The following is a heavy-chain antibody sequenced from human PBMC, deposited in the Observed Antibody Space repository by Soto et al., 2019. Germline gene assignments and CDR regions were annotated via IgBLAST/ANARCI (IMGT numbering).Heavy chain of an antibody. Sequence: EVQLVESGGGLVKPGGSLRLSCAASGFTFSSYSMNWVRQAPGKGLEWVSSISSSSSYIYYADSVKGRFTISRDNAKNALYLQMNSLRAEDTAVYYCARGLDYSYNYYYYGMDVWGQGTTVTVSS. CDR2: ISSSSSYI. V-gene: IGHV3-21*01. CDR1: GFTFSSYS. J-gene: IGHJ6*02. D-gene: IGHD4-4*01. CDR3: ARGLDYSYNYYYYGMDV.